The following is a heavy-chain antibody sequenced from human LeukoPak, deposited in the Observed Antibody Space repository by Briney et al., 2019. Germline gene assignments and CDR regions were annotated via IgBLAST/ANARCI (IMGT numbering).Heavy chain of an antibody. CDR2: IWYDGSNK. J-gene: IGHJ3*02. V-gene: IGHV3-33*01. D-gene: IGHD3-22*01. CDR3: ARGAFYYDTSGPAGAFDI. Sequence: AGGSLRLSCAASGFTFSSYGMPWVRQAPGKGLEWVAVIWYDGSNKYYADSVKGRFTISRDNSKNTLYLQMNSLRAEDTAVYYCARGAFYYDTSGPAGAFDIWGQGTMVTVSS. CDR1: GFTFSSYG.